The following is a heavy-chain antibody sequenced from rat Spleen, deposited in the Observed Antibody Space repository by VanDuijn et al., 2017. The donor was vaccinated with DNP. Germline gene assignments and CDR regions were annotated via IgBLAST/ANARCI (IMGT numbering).Heavy chain of an antibody. V-gene: IGHV3-1*01. CDR3: ARSYNNYAFDY. Sequence: EVQLQESGPGLVKPSQSLSLTCSVTGYSITSNYWGWIRKFPGNKMEWMAYISFSGSIGYNPSLRSRISITRDTSKNQFFLQLNSVTTEDTATYYCARSYNNYAFDYWGQGVMVTVSS. CDR2: ISFSGSI. CDR1: GYSITSNY. J-gene: IGHJ2*01. D-gene: IGHD1-10*01.